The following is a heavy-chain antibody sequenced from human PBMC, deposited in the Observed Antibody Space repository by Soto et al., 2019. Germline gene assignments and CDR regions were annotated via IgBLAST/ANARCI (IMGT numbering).Heavy chain of an antibody. Sequence: PVESLKISCKGFGYTFTNYWICWVRQMPGKGPEWMGIIYPGDSDTKYNPSFQGQVTISADKSITTTYLQWSSLKASDTAIYYCAASIFYYGMDVWGQGTTVTVSS. CDR3: AASIFYYGMDV. J-gene: IGHJ6*02. V-gene: IGHV5-51*01. CDR2: IYPGDSDT. CDR1: GYTFTNYW.